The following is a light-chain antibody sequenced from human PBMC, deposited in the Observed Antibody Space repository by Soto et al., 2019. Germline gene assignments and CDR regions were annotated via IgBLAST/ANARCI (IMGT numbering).Light chain of an antibody. Sequence: EIVLTQSPGTLSVSPGERATLSCRASQSVSSKLAWYQQKPGQAPRLLFYGASTGATGNPARCSGSGSETEFTLSISSLESKDFAVDYGQQYNNWAGTVGQGTKVDIK. CDR2: GAS. CDR1: QSVSSK. V-gene: IGKV3-15*01. J-gene: IGKJ1*01. CDR3: QQYNNWAGT.